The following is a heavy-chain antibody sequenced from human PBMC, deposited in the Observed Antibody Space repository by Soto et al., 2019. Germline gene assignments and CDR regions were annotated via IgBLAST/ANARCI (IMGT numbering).Heavy chain of an antibody. CDR3: ARRGSGSYYDD. CDR1: GFTFSSYA. Sequence: EVPLLESGGGLVQPGGSLRLSCAASGFTFSSYAMRWVRQAPVKGLEWVSAISGSGGSTYYADSVKGRFTISRDNSKNTLYLQMNSLRAEDTAVYYCARRGSGSYYDDWGQGTLVTVSS. D-gene: IGHD1-26*01. CDR2: ISGSGGST. V-gene: IGHV3-23*01. J-gene: IGHJ4*02.